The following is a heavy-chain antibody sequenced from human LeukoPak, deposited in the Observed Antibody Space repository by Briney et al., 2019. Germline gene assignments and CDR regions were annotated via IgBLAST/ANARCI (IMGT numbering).Heavy chain of an antibody. CDR3: AHRPPYGSESTFDY. Sequence: SGPTLVNPTQTLTLTCAFSGFSLSTSGVGVGWIRQPPGKALEWLALIYWDDDKRYSPSLKSRLTITKDTSKNQVVLTMTNMDPVDTATYYCAHRPPYGSESTFDYWGQGTLVTVSS. V-gene: IGHV2-5*02. CDR1: GFSLSTSGVG. CDR2: IYWDDDK. J-gene: IGHJ4*02. D-gene: IGHD3-10*01.